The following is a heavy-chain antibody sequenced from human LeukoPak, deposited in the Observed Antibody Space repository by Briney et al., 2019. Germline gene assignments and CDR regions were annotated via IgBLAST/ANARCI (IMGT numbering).Heavy chain of an antibody. CDR2: IVVGSGNT. D-gene: IGHD4-23*01. J-gene: IGHJ3*02. V-gene: IGHV1-58*01. CDR3: AAAIPTVVKTLDTLDI. CDR1: GFTFTSSA. Sequence: SVKVSCKASGFTFTSSAVQWVRQARGQRLEWLGWIVVGSGNTNYAQKFQGRVTITRDMSTGTAYMGLSSLRSEDTAVYYCAAAIPTVVKTLDTLDIWGQGTMVTVSS.